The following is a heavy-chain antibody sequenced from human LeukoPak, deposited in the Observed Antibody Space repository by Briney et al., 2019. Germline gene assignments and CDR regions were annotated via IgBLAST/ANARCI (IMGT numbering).Heavy chain of an antibody. J-gene: IGHJ4*02. V-gene: IGHV3-48*04. CDR1: GFTFSSYS. CDR2: ISSSSSTI. Sequence: PGGSLRLSCAASGFTFSSYSMNWVRQAPGKGLEWVSYISSSSSTIYYADSVKGRFTISRDNAENSLYLQMNSLRAEDTAVYYCARDLFPLDIVVMDWWGQGTLVTVSS. D-gene: IGHD3-22*01. CDR3: ARDLFPLDIVVMDW.